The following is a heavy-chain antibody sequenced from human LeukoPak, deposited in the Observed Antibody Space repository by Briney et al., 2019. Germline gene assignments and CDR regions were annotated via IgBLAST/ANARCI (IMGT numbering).Heavy chain of an antibody. CDR1: GFTLSSYE. CDR3: AREVPTGTSFDY. J-gene: IGHJ4*02. CDR2: ISSSGGPI. D-gene: IGHD4-17*01. V-gene: IGHV3-48*03. Sequence: GGSLRLSCAASGFTLSSYEMNWVRQAPGKGLEWVSYISSSGGPIFYADSVKGRFTISRDNAKNSLFLQMSSLRAEDTAVYYCAREVPTGTSFDYWAREPWSPSPQ.